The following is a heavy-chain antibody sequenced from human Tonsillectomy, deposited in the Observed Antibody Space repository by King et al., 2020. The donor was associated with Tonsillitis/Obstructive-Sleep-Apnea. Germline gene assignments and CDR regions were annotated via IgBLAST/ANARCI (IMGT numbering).Heavy chain of an antibody. CDR2: ISGSGGST. Sequence: QLVQSGGGLVQPGGSLRLSCAASGLTFSSYAMSWVRQAPGKGLEWVSGISGSGGSTYYADSVKGRFTISRDNSKNTLYLQMNSLRAEDTAVYYCAKEPHPTYYDFWSGYEYGMDVWGQGTTVTVSS. V-gene: IGHV3-23*04. D-gene: IGHD3-3*01. CDR3: AKEPHPTYYDFWSGYEYGMDV. CDR1: GLTFSSYA. J-gene: IGHJ6*02.